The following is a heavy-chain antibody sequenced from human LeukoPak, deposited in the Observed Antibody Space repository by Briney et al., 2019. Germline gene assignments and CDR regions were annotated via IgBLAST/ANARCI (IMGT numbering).Heavy chain of an antibody. J-gene: IGHJ4*02. V-gene: IGHV4-59*01. CDR3: ARGVYIAAAQYGY. CDR2: IYYSGTT. CDR1: GGSISSYY. D-gene: IGHD6-13*01. Sequence: SETLSLTCTVSGGSISSYYWSWIRQPPGKGLEWIGYIYYSGTTNYNPSLKSRVTISVDTSKSQFSLKLSSVTAADTAVYYCARGVYIAAAQYGYWGQGTLVTVSS.